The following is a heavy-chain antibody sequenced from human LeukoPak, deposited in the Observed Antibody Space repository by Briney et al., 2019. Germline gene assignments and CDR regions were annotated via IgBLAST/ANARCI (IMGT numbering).Heavy chain of an antibody. CDR1: GYTFTSYY. V-gene: IGHV1-2*02. J-gene: IGHJ4*02. CDR2: INPNSGGT. D-gene: IGHD3-16*01. CDR3: ARGGPAVEGLDFFDY. Sequence: ASVKVSCKASGYTFTSYYMHWVRQAPGQGLEWMGWINPNSGGTNYAQKFQGRVTMTRDTSISTAYMELRRLRSDDTAVYYCARGGPAVEGLDFFDYWGQGTLVTVSS.